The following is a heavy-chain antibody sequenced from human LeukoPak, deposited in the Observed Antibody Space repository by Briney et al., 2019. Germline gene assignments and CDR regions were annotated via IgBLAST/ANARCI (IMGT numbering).Heavy chain of an antibody. D-gene: IGHD3-22*01. V-gene: IGHV1-2*06. CDR2: INPNSGGT. J-gene: IGHJ5*02. Sequence: ASVKVSCKASGYTFTGYYMHWVRQAPGQGLEWMGRINPNSGGTNYAQKFQGRVTMTRDTSIGTAYMELSRLRSDDTAVYYCARVGVNTMIVVVIDNWFDPWGQGTLVTVSS. CDR1: GYTFTGYY. CDR3: ARVGVNTMIVVVIDNWFDP.